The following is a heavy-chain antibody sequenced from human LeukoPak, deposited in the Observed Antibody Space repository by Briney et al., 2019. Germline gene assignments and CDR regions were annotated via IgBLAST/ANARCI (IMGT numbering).Heavy chain of an antibody. CDR3: ARGKNYYDSSGYYPLFDY. CDR2: INPNNGDT. V-gene: IGHV1-2*06. D-gene: IGHD3-22*01. Sequence: ASVEVSCKASGYTFTGYYMHWVRQAPGQGLEWMGRINPNNGDTNYAQKFQGRVTMTRDTSINTAYMELSRLRSDDAAVYFCARGKNYYDSSGYYPLFDYWGQGTLVTVSS. J-gene: IGHJ4*02. CDR1: GYTFTGYY.